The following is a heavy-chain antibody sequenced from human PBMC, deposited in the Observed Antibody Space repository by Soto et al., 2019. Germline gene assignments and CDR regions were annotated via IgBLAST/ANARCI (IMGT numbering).Heavy chain of an antibody. J-gene: IGHJ6*02. CDR3: ARFRYDFWSGYPYYYYGMDV. Sequence: SLTCAVYGGSFSGYYWSWIRQPPGKGLEWIGEINHSGSTNYNPSLKSRVTISVGTSKNQFSLKLSSVTAADTAVYYCARFRYDFWSGYPYYYYGMDVWGQGTTVTVSS. V-gene: IGHV4-34*01. CDR2: INHSGST. D-gene: IGHD3-3*01. CDR1: GGSFSGYY.